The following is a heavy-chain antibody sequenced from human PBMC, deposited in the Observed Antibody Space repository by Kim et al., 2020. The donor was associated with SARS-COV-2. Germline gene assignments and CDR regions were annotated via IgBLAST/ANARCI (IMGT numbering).Heavy chain of an antibody. D-gene: IGHD1-26*01. CDR3: ARTALGAKDAFEI. J-gene: IGHJ3*02. V-gene: IGHV4-4*09. Sequence: YHPSLKSRVTTSVDTSKNQCSLKLRSVTAADTAVYYCARTALGAKDAFEIWGQGTMVTVSS.